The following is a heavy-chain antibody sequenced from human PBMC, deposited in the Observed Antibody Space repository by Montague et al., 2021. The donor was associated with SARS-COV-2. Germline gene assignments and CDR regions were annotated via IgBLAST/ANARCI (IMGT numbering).Heavy chain of an antibody. CDR3: ARGRWEPVLGVIDYYYGMDV. CDR1: ITSSLSC. CDR2: MYYTVNT. J-gene: IGHJ6*02. Sequence: SETLSLTCPVPITSSLSCYACTHQQPGSGHSWHQKMYYTVNTYYKPSLKSRVTISVDTSKNQFSLKLSSVTAADTAVYYCARGRWEPVLGVIDYYYGMDVWGQGTTVTVSS. D-gene: IGHD3-22*01. V-gene: IGHV4-39*07.